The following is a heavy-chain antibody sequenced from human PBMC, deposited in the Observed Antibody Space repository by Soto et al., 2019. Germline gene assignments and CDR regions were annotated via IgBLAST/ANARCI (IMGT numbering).Heavy chain of an antibody. CDR2: IGGGGNT. V-gene: IGHV3-23*01. CDR3: AKTRNTGSYPLKLEFDS. CDR1: GFNFGNYA. D-gene: IGHD1-26*01. J-gene: IGHJ4*02. Sequence: GGSLRLSCAASGFNFGNYAISWVRQAPGKGPEWVSSIGGGGNTYYADSVKGRFTISRDNSKNIVFLQMNTLRADDAAVYYCAKTRNTGSYPLKLEFDSWGQGTLVTVSS.